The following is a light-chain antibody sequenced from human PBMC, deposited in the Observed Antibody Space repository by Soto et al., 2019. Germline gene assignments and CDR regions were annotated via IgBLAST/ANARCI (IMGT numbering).Light chain of an antibody. Sequence: DIKMTQSPSSVSASVGDRVTIICRATQDISNWLAWFQQKPGKAPKLVIYATSSLQTGVPSRFSGSGSGTDFTLTISSLQPEDFATYYCQQAKNFPWTFGQGTKVEIK. V-gene: IGKV1-12*01. CDR3: QQAKNFPWT. CDR2: ATS. J-gene: IGKJ1*01. CDR1: QDISNW.